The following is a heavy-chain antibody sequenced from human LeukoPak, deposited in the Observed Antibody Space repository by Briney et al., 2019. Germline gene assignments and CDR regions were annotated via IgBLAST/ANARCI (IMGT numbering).Heavy chain of an antibody. CDR3: ARDSDCSGGSCYSRFSGMDV. CDR2: IYYSGST. CDR1: GGSVSSGSYY. J-gene: IGHJ6*02. D-gene: IGHD2-15*01. V-gene: IGHV4-61*01. Sequence: SETLSLTCTVSGGSVSSGSYYWSWIRQPPGKGLEWIGYIYYSGSTNYNPSLKSRVTISVDTSKNQFSLKLSSVTAADTAVYYCARDSDCSGGSCYSRFSGMDVWGQGTTVTVSS.